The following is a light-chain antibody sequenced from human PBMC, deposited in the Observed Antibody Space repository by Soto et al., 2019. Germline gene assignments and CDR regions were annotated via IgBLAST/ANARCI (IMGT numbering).Light chain of an antibody. CDR3: QQYENSPLT. J-gene: IGKJ4*01. CDR1: QSVGSSF. Sequence: EIVLTQSPDTLSLSPGERATLSCRASQSVGSSFLAWYQQKPGQAPRLLIYRTSTRATGIPDRFTGSGSGTDFTLPLSRLEPEDFAVYYCQQYENSPLTFGGGTKVEIK. V-gene: IGKV3-20*01. CDR2: RTS.